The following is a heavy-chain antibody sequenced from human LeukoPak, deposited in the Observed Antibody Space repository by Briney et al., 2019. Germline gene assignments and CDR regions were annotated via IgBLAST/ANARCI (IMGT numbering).Heavy chain of an antibody. D-gene: IGHD2-15*01. V-gene: IGHV3-7*01. Sequence: GGSLRLSCVASGFSFTSYWMSWVRQAPGKGLEFVANINQDAGTTNYVDSVKGRFTISRDNAENSLYLQMSSLRAEDTALYYCARDPGWSSFDIWGQGIMITVSS. J-gene: IGHJ3*02. CDR2: INQDAGTT. CDR1: GFSFTSYW. CDR3: ARDPGWSSFDI.